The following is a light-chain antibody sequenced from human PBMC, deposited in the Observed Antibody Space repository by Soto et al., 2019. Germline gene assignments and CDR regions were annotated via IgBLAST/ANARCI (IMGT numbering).Light chain of an antibody. V-gene: IGKV1-39*01. CDR3: QQGFSLQWT. Sequence: DIQVTQSPSSLSASVGDRFTITCRASQYIKNYVNWYQRKPGTAPRLLIYAASNLHSGVPSRFSASGSGTEFALNISGLQPDDFGTYYCQQGFSLQWTFGQGTKVDIK. CDR2: AAS. CDR1: QYIKNY. J-gene: IGKJ1*01.